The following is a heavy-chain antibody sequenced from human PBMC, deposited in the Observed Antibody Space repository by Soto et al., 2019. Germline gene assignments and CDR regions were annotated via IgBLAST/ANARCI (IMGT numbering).Heavy chain of an antibody. V-gene: IGHV3-23*01. Sequence: EVQLLESGGGLVSPGGSLRLSCAASGFTFSSYAMSWVRQAPGKGLEWVAGITLRGDNTYYADSVKGRFSISRDNSRNRLDRQTDDLKVEDSALYYCANLGAMGDFDNWGQGTLLTVSS. CDR2: ITLRGDNT. CDR1: GFTFSSYA. D-gene: IGHD1-26*01. J-gene: IGHJ4*02. CDR3: ANLGAMGDFDN.